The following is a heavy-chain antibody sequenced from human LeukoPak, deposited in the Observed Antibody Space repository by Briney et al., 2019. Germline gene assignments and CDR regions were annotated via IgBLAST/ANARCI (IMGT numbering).Heavy chain of an antibody. CDR1: GGSISSDY. J-gene: IGHJ4*02. CDR3: VRRSSGWYFDY. D-gene: IGHD6-19*01. Sequence: SETLSLTCTVSGGSISSDYWCWIRKPAGRGLDWIGRIHSSGSTNYNPSLKSRVIMSVDTPKNQISLRLTSVTAADTAVYYCVRRSSGWYFDYWGQGTLVTVSS. CDR2: IHSSGST. V-gene: IGHV4-4*07.